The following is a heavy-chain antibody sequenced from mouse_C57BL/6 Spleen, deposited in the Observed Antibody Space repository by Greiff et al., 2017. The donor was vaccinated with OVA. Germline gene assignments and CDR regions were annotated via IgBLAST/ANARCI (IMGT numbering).Heavy chain of an antibody. CDR2: ISSGGDYI. J-gene: IGHJ3*01. Sequence: EVKLMESGEGLVKPGGSLKLSCAASGFTFSSYAMSWVRQTPEKRLEWVAYISSGGDYIYYADTVKGRFTISRDNARNTLYLQMSSLKSEDTAMYYCTRDSNPFAYWGQGTLVTVSA. CDR3: TRDSNPFAY. V-gene: IGHV5-9-1*02. D-gene: IGHD2-5*01. CDR1: GFTFSSYA.